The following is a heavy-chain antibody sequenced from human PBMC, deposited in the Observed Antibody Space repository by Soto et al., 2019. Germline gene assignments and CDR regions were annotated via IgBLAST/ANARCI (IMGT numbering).Heavy chain of an antibody. Sequence: QVQLVQSGAEVKKPGSSVKVSCKASGGTFSSYAISWVRQAPGQGLEWMGGIIPIFGTANYAQKFQGRVTLTADESTSTAYMELSSLRSEDTAVYYCASPEPGIAVAGLDYWGQGTLVTVSS. CDR1: GGTFSSYA. V-gene: IGHV1-69*01. J-gene: IGHJ4*02. D-gene: IGHD6-19*01. CDR2: IIPIFGTA. CDR3: ASPEPGIAVAGLDY.